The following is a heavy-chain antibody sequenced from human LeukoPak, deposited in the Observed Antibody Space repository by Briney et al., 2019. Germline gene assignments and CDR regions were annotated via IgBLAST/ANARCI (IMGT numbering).Heavy chain of an antibody. V-gene: IGHV4-34*01. J-gene: IGHJ4*02. Sequence: PSETLPLTCAVYGGSFSGYYWSWIRQPPGKGLEWIGEIKHSGSTNYNPSLKSRVTISVDTSKNQFSLKLSSVTAADTAVYYCARGRVKGFWFYWGQGTLVTVSS. CDR1: GGSFSGYY. CDR2: IKHSGST. CDR3: ARGRVKGFWFY. D-gene: IGHD3-3*01.